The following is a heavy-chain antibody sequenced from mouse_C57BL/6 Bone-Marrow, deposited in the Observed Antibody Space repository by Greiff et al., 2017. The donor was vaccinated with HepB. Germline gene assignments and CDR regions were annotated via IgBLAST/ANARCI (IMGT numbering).Heavy chain of an antibody. J-gene: IGHJ4*01. CDR1: GYTFTDYY. Sequence: EVQLQQSGPVLVKPGASVKMSCKASGYTFTDYYMNWVKQSHGKSLEWIGVINPYNGGTSYNQKFKGKATLTVDKSSSTAYMELNSLTSEDSAVYYCARSYDGYIPGGQGTSVTVSS. CDR3: ARSYDGYIP. V-gene: IGHV1-19*01. D-gene: IGHD2-2*01. CDR2: INPYNGGT.